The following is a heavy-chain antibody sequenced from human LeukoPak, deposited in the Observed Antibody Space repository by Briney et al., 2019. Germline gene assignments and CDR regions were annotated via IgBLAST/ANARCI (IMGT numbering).Heavy chain of an antibody. CDR1: GGSISSSSHY. CDR2: MYYSEGT. Sequence: PSETLSLTCTVSGGSISSSSHYWGWIRQPPGKGLEWIGSMYYSEGTYYNPSLKSRVTISIDTSKTQFSLKLNSVTAADTAVYYCARLVRYCSTNSCYPFDYWGQGTLVTVSS. CDR3: ARLVRYCSTNSCYPFDY. V-gene: IGHV4-39*01. D-gene: IGHD2-2*01. J-gene: IGHJ4*02.